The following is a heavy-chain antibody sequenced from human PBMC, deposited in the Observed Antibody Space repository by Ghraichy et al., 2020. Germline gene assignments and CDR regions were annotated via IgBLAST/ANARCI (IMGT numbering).Heavy chain of an antibody. D-gene: IGHD6-6*01. Sequence: SETLSLTCTVSGVSFSRGGYYWSWIRQHPGKGLEWIGYIYYSGSTYYNPSRKSRVTISVDTSKKQYSLKLSSVTVADTAVYYCARDRGQYSSSYYYYYGMDVLGQGTTHTVSS. CDR3: ARDRGQYSSSYYYYYGMDV. J-gene: IGHJ6*02. V-gene: IGHV4-31*03. CDR2: IYYSGST. CDR1: GVSFSRGGYY.